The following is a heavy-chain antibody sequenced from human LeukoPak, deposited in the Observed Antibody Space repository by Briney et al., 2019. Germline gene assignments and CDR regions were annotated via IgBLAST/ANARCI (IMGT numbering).Heavy chain of an antibody. CDR3: AKDDSGTFDHFDY. V-gene: IGHV3-23*01. J-gene: IGHJ4*02. CDR2: INFSGAHT. D-gene: IGHD1-26*01. CDR1: GFTFKTYA. Sequence: GGSPRLSCAASGFTFKTYAMSWVRQAPGKGLEWVAGINFSGAHTYYADSVKGRSTISRDNSKNTLSLQINSLRAEDTAVYYCAKDDSGTFDHFDYWGQGTLVTVSS.